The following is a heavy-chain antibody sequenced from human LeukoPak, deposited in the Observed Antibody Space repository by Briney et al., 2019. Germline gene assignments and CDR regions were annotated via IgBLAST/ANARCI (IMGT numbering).Heavy chain of an antibody. Sequence: PSQTLSLTCTVSGVSISSGAYYWSWIRQLPGKGLEWIGYIYFSGTTYYNPSLESRLIISVDTSKNQFSLRLSSVTAADTAVYYCARGHSEELPYFDYWGQGTLVTVSS. J-gene: IGHJ4*02. V-gene: IGHV4-31*03. D-gene: IGHD1-26*01. CDR1: GVSISSGAYY. CDR2: IYFSGTT. CDR3: ARGHSEELPYFDY.